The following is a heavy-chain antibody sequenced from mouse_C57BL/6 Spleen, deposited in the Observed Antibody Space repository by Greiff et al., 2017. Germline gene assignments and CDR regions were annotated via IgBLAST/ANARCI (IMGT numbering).Heavy chain of an antibody. CDR3: ARSSEQGYYYGSSAFAY. J-gene: IGHJ3*01. V-gene: IGHV1-69*01. CDR2: IDPSDSYT. CDR1: GYTFTSYW. D-gene: IGHD1-1*01. Sequence: QVQLQQPGAELVMPGASVKLSCKASGYTFTSYWMHWVKQRPGQGLEWIGEIDPSDSYTNYNQKFKGKSTLTVDKSSSTAYMQLSSLTSEDSAVYYCARSSEQGYYYGSSAFAYWGQGTLVTVSA.